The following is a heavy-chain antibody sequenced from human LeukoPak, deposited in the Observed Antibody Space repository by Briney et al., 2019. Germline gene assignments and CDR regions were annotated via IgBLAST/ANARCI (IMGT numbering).Heavy chain of an antibody. CDR3: AKQLGYCSDGSCYFPY. V-gene: IGHV3-23*01. CDR2: ISNNGGYT. CDR1: EFTFSSSA. Sequence: GGSLRLSCAASEFTFSSSAMSWVRQAPGKGLEWVSAISNNGGYTYYADSVQGRFTISRDNSKSTLCLQMNSLRAEDTAVYYCAKQLGYCSDGSCYFPYWGQGTLVTVSS. J-gene: IGHJ4*02. D-gene: IGHD2-15*01.